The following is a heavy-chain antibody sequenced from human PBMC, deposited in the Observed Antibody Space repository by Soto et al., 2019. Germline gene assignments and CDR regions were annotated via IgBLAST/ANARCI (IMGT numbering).Heavy chain of an antibody. J-gene: IGHJ3*02. D-gene: IGHD1-26*01. CDR2: IYYSGST. V-gene: IGHV4-59*01. CDR1: GCYIRGYY. Sequence: PSETLSLSCPVSGCYIRGYYWRWIRPPPGKGLEWIGYIYYSGSTNYNPSLKSRVTISVVTSKNQFSLRLSSVTAADTAVYYCARARIVGATHGCAFDIWGQGTMVTVSS. CDR3: ARARIVGATHGCAFDI.